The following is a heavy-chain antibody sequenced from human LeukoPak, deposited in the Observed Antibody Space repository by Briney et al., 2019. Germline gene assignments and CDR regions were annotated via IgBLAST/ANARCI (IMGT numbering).Heavy chain of an antibody. CDR2: IYTSGST. D-gene: IGHD3-22*01. Sequence: SQTLSLTCTVSGGSISSGSYYWSWIRQPAGKGLEWIGRIYTSGSTNYNPSLKSRVTISVDTSKNQFSLKLSSVTAADTAVYYCARVGMGVVVITTPFDYWGQGTLVTVSS. J-gene: IGHJ4*02. CDR1: GGSISSGSYY. V-gene: IGHV4-61*02. CDR3: ARVGMGVVVITTPFDY.